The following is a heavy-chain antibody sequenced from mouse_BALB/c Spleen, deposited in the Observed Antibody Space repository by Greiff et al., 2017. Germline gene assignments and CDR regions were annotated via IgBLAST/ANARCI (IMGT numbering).Heavy chain of an antibody. CDR3: TRARSMMDY. CDR2: IYPSDSYT. J-gene: IGHJ4*01. CDR1: GYTFTSYW. Sequence: VQLQQSGAELVRPGASVKLSCKASGYTFTSYWINWVKQRPGQGLEWIGNIYPSDSYTNYNQKFKDKATLTVDKSSSTAYMQLSSPTSEDSAVYYCTRARSMMDYWGQGTSVTVSS. V-gene: IGHV1-69*02.